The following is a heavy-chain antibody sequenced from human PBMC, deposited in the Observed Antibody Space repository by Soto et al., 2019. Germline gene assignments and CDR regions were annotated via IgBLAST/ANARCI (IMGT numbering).Heavy chain of an antibody. CDR3: ARRAALYFYDCGALDL. D-gene: IGHD3-22*01. J-gene: IGHJ3*01. Sequence: QLQLQESGPGLVKPSETLSLTCTVSGGSISSSRYYRGWLRQPPGRGLEWIGSTYYGGRTYYHPSPKGRVPISVDTSKSQSSLKLSSVTAANTAVYYCARRAALYFYDCGALDLWGQWKMVTVSS. CDR2: TYYGGRT. CDR1: GGSISSSRYY. V-gene: IGHV4-39*01.